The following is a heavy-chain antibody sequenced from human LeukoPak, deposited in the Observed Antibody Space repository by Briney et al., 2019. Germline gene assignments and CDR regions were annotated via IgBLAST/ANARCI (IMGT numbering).Heavy chain of an antibody. Sequence: SETLSLTCTASGGSIGSYYWNWIRQPPGKGLEWIGYVSYSGSTNCNPSLKSRVIMSVDKSKNQFSLKLSSVTAADTAVYFCARATSGYYFDFWDQGTLVTVSS. V-gene: IGHV4-59*01. D-gene: IGHD3-22*01. J-gene: IGHJ4*02. CDR3: ARATSGYYFDF. CDR2: VSYSGST. CDR1: GGSIGSYY.